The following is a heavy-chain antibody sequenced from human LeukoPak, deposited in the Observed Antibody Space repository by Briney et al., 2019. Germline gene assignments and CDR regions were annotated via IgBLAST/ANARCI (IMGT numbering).Heavy chain of an antibody. J-gene: IGHJ4*02. D-gene: IGHD3-22*01. V-gene: IGHV1-2*02. CDR2: INPNTGAT. Sequence: ASVKVSCKASGYTFTDYYLHWVRQAPGQGLEWMGWINPNTGATDYAQNFQGRVAMTRDTSISPAYMDLSRLRSDDTAVYYCARAAFYFDSSGHSPDFDYWGQGTLVTVSS. CDR1: GYTFTDYY. CDR3: ARAAFYFDSSGHSPDFDY.